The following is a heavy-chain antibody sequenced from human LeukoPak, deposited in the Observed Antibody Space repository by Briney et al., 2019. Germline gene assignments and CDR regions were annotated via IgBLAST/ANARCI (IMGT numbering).Heavy chain of an antibody. CDR1: GASLSSYY. J-gene: IGHJ4*02. D-gene: IGHD5-24*01. Sequence: PSETLSLTCTVSGASLSSYYCSWIRQSPGKGLEWIGLISYSGSTKYNSSLESQVTISTDTSKSQCSLKLSSVTAADTAVYYCVRGAGWLPDYWGQGTLVTVSS. CDR3: VRGAGWLPDY. CDR2: ISYSGST. V-gene: IGHV4-59*01.